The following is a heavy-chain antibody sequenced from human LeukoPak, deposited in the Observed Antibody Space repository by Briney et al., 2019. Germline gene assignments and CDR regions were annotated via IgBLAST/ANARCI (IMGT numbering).Heavy chain of an antibody. Sequence: SETLSLTCAVSGGSIINTNWWSWVRPPPGKGLEWIGEIDHSGRTSYNPSLKSRVTMSVDRSQNQFSLRLSSVTAADTAVYYCANTDRLSAFDIWGQGTMVTVSS. CDR2: IDHSGRT. CDR1: GGSIINTNW. J-gene: IGHJ3*02. V-gene: IGHV4-4*02. CDR3: ANTDRLSAFDI.